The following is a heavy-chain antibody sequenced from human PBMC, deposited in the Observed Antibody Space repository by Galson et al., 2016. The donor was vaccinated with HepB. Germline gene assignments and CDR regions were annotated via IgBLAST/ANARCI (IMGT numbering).Heavy chain of an antibody. Sequence: SLTCTVSGASISSDYWSWIRQSPEKGLEWIGYIHDSGSTKHNPSLRGRVTISVDTSNNQLSLKLRSVTAADTAAYYCARHYFGSGSYRFDPWGQGTVVTVSS. CDR1: GASISSDY. J-gene: IGHJ5*02. D-gene: IGHD3-10*01. CDR2: IHDSGST. CDR3: ARHYFGSGSYRFDP. V-gene: IGHV4-59*08.